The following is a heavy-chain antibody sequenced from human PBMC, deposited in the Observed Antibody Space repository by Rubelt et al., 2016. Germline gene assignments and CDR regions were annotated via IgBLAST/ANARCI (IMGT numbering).Heavy chain of an antibody. CDR2: INHSGST. J-gene: IGHJ2*01. CDR1: GGSFSGYY. Sequence: QVQLQQWGAGLLKPSETLSLTCAVYGGSFSGYYWSWIRQPPGKGLEWIGEINHSGSTNYNPSLKIRVTIAVDTAKNQFSLKLTSVTAADTAVYYCARLMWQPSDWYFDLWGRGTLVTVSS. CDR3: ARLMWQPSDWYFDL. V-gene: IGHV4-34*01. D-gene: IGHD2-21*01.